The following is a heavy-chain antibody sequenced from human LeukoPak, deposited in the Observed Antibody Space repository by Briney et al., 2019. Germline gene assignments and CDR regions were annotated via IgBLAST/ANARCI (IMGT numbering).Heavy chain of an antibody. CDR3: ARDGDSGDFVGAFDV. Sequence: SETLSLTCSVSGASMRTYYWGWVRQTPGKGLEFIGYISDTGSTNYNPSLKSRVTISVDTSKSLFSLRLTSATAADTTVYYCARDGDSGDFVGAFDVWGQGTLVTVSS. D-gene: IGHD4-17*01. J-gene: IGHJ3*01. V-gene: IGHV4-59*01. CDR2: ISDTGST. CDR1: GASMRTYY.